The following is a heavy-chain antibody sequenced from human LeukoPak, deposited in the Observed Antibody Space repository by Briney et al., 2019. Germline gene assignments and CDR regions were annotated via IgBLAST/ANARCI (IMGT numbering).Heavy chain of an antibody. CDR3: AGCSIPGGEIDY. CDR2: IYYSGST. Sequence: SETLSLTCNVSGASISDYYWSWIRQPPGKGLEWIGYIYYSGSTNYNPSLKSRVTISVDTTKNQFSLKLSSVTAADTAVYYCAGCSIPGGEIDYWGQGTLVTVSS. D-gene: IGHD1-26*01. V-gene: IGHV4-59*01. CDR1: GASISDYY. J-gene: IGHJ4*02.